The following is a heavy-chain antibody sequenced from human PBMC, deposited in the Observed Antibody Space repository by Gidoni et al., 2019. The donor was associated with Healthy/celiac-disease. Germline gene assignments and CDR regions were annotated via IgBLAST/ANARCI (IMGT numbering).Heavy chain of an antibody. CDR3: ARLGYCSSTSCYRYYYYMDV. CDR1: GVTFSSYA. V-gene: IGHV1-69*01. J-gene: IGHJ6*03. CDR2: IIPIFGTA. D-gene: IGHD2-2*01. Sequence: QVQLVQSGAEVKKPGSSVKVSCKASGVTFSSYAISWVRQAPGQGLEWMGGIIPIFGTANYAQKFQGRVTITADESTSTAYMGLSSLRSEDTAGYYCARLGYCSSTSCYRYYYYMDVWGKGTTVTVSS.